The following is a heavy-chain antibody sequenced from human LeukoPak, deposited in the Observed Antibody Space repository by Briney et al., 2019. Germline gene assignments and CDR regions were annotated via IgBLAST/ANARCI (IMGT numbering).Heavy chain of an antibody. CDR2: ISGCSGNT. D-gene: IGHD6-6*01. CDR1: GYTFNTHG. Sequence: ASVKVSCKASGYTFNTHGITWVRQAPGQGLEWMGWISGCSGNTKYAQKFQDRVTLTTDTSTSTAYMELRSLTSDDTAVYFCARVPRLVNNWFDSWGQGTLVTVSS. CDR3: ARVPRLVNNWFDS. V-gene: IGHV1-18*01. J-gene: IGHJ5*01.